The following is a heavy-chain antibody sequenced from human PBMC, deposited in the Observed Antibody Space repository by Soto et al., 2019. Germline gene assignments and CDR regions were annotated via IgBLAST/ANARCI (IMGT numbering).Heavy chain of an antibody. CDR3: ARGRDSAFDI. D-gene: IGHD2-15*01. J-gene: IGHJ3*02. Sequence: SQTLSLTCAISGDSVSTASVAWNWIRQSPSRGLEWLGRTYYSSKWISDYAVSVKSRIVINPDTPKNQFSLQLNSVTPEDTAVYYCARGRDSAFDIWGQGTMVTVSS. CDR1: GDSVSTASVA. V-gene: IGHV6-1*01. CDR2: TYYSSKWIS.